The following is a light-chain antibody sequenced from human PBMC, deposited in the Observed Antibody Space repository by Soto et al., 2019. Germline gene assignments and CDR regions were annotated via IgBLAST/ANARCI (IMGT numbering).Light chain of an antibody. Sequence: DIQMTQSPSTLSSSVGDRVTITCRASQSISRQLAWYQQKPGKAPKVLIYDDSTLESGVPSRFSGSGSETEFTLTISSLQPDDFATYYCQHYSSVWAFGLGTKVEIK. CDR1: QSISRQ. CDR3: QHYSSVWA. J-gene: IGKJ1*01. V-gene: IGKV1-5*01. CDR2: DDS.